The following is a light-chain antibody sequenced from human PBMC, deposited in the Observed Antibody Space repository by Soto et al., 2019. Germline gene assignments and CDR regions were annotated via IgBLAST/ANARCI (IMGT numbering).Light chain of an antibody. CDR3: QQYGSSPLT. J-gene: IGKJ4*01. CDR1: QSVSFSY. Sequence: EIVLTQSPGTLSLSPGDRATLSCRASQSVSFSYLAWYQQKAGQAPRLLIYGATSRATGIPDKFSGSESGTDFTLTISRLDPEDFAVYYGQQYGSSPLTFGGGTKVEIK. V-gene: IGKV3-20*01. CDR2: GAT.